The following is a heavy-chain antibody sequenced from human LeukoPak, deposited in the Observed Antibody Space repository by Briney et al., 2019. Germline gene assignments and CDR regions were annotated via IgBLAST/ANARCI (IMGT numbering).Heavy chain of an antibody. CDR1: GYTLTSYG. CDR3: ARVSRDDSLDY. V-gene: IGHV1-18*01. CDR2: ISAYNGNT. D-gene: IGHD3-22*01. J-gene: IGHJ4*02. Sequence: ASVKVSCKASGYTLTSYGISWVRQAPGQGLEWMGWISAYNGNTNYAQKLQGRVTMATDTSTSTAYMELRSLRSDDTAVYYCARVSRDDSLDYWGQGTLVTVSS.